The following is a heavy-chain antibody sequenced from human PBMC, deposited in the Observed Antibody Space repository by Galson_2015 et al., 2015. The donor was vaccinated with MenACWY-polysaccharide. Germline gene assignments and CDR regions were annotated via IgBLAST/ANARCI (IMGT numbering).Heavy chain of an antibody. Sequence: ETLSLTCAVSGDSIGSYYWTWIRQPPGKGLEWIGYTFYSGDTNYNPSLKSRVTISVDTSKRQFSLNLTSVTAADTAVYYCARARRQMAVTWGQGTLVIVSS. CDR1: GDSIGSYY. J-gene: IGHJ5*02. CDR3: ARARRQMAVT. V-gene: IGHV4-59*01. CDR2: TFYSGDT. D-gene: IGHD5-24*01.